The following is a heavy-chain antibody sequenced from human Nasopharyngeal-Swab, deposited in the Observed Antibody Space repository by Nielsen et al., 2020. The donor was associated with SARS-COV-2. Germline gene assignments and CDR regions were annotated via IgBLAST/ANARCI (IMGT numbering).Heavy chain of an antibody. Sequence: GGSLRLSCVASGFIFGNYAMAWVRQAPGKGLEWVSAIGGNGARTHYTDSVKGRFTISRDDPENTLYLQMNSLRPEDTAVYYCAKESSTYYYDNWGQGTLVTVSS. J-gene: IGHJ4*02. CDR3: AKESSTYYYDN. D-gene: IGHD2-2*01. CDR2: IGGNGART. CDR1: GFIFGNYA. V-gene: IGHV3-23*01.